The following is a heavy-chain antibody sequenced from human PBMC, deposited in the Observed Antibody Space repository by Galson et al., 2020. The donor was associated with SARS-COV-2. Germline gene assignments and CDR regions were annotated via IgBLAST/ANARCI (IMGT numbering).Heavy chain of an antibody. CDR3: ARGFHEDTGFKWFDP. Sequence: SETLSLTCAVSGVSMRSGGLYWSWIRQHPGKGLEWIGNIFLGGSTYYNPSLSSRVSISMDTSKNQFSLKLRSVTAADTAMYFCARGFHEDTGFKWFDPWGQGTLVTVS. V-gene: IGHV4-31*11. J-gene: IGHJ5*02. CDR1: GVSMRSGGLY. CDR2: IFLGGST. D-gene: IGHD2-8*02.